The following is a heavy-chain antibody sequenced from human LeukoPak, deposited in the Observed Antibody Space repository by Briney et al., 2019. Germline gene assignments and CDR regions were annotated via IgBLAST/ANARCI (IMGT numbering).Heavy chain of an antibody. CDR3: ARLQTGTPGWFDP. CDR1: GFSFGTYS. V-gene: IGHV3-21*01. CDR2: ISSSSAYI. Sequence: PGGSLRLSCAASGFSFGTYSMNWVRQAPGKGLEWVSSISSSSAYIYYADSVKVRFTISRDNAKNSLYLQMNSLRADDTAVYYCARLQTGTPGWFDPWGQGTLVTVSS. J-gene: IGHJ5*02. D-gene: IGHD1-1*01.